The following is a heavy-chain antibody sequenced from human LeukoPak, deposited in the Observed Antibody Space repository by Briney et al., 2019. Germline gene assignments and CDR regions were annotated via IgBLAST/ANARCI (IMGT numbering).Heavy chain of an antibody. Sequence: GASVKVSCKASGYTFTSYGISWVRQAPGQGLEWMGWISAYNGNTNYAQKLQGRVTMTTDTSTSTAYMELRSLRSDGTAVYYCARGDCSSTSCYTIFNWFDPWGQGTLVTVSS. CDR2: ISAYNGNT. CDR1: GYTFTSYG. CDR3: ARGDCSSTSCYTIFNWFDP. J-gene: IGHJ5*02. D-gene: IGHD2-2*02. V-gene: IGHV1-18*01.